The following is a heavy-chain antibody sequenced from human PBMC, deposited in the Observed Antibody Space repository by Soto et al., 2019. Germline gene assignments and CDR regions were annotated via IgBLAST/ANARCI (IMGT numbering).Heavy chain of an antibody. V-gene: IGHV1-58*01. D-gene: IGHD6-13*01. Sequence: SVKVSCKASGFTFTSSAVQWVRQARGQRLEWIGWIVVGSGNTNYAQKFQERVTITRDMSTSTAYMELSSLRSEDTAVYYCEKVSIAPAKPFYFDSWGQGTLVTVSS. CDR2: IVVGSGNT. CDR1: GFTFTSSA. J-gene: IGHJ4*02. CDR3: EKVSIAPAKPFYFDS.